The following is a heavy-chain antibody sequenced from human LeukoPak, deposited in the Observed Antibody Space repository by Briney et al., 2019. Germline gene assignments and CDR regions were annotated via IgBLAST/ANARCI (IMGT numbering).Heavy chain of an antibody. CDR3: AKDGNGGSYFDY. J-gene: IGHJ4*02. CDR2: ITGSGGRT. D-gene: IGHD1-26*01. CDR1: QFKFNNYG. Sequence: GGSLRLSCATSQFKFNNYGMTWVRQAPGKGLEWVSSITGSGGRTQYADSVQGRFTISRDNSKNTLYLQMNSLRAEDTAVYYCAKDGNGGSYFDYWGQGTLVTVSS. V-gene: IGHV3-23*01.